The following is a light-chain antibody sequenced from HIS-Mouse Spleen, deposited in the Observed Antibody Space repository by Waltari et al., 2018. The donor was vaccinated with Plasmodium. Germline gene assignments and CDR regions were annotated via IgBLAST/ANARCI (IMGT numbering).Light chain of an antibody. CDR2: GAS. CDR1: QSVSSN. V-gene: IGKV3-15*01. Sequence: EIVMTQSPATLSVSPGERATLSCRASQSVSSNLAWYQQKPGQAPRLLIYGASNRATGMPARFSGSGSGTEFTLTISSMQSEDFAVYYCQQYNNWPLTFGGGTKVEIK. J-gene: IGKJ4*01. CDR3: QQYNNWPLT.